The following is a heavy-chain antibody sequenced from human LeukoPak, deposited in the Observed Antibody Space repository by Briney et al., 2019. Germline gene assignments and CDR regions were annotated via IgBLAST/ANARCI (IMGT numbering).Heavy chain of an antibody. CDR3: ARAYYYDSSAYEPNWFDP. CDR1: GFTFSSYS. V-gene: IGHV3-48*04. Sequence: PGGSLRLSCAASGFTFSSYSMNWVRQAPGKGLEWVSYISSSSSTIYYADSVKGRFTISRDNAKNSLYLQMNSLRAEDTAVYYCARAYYYDSSAYEPNWFDPWGQGTLVTVSS. CDR2: ISSSSSTI. J-gene: IGHJ5*02. D-gene: IGHD3-22*01.